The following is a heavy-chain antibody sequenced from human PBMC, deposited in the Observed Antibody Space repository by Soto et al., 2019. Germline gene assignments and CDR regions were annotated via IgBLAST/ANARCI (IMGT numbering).Heavy chain of an antibody. CDR2: LDPSGGNT. Sequence: QVQLVQSGAEVKESGASVKNSCKASGYSFTGNYVHWLRQAPGQGLEWLGILDPSGGNTIYAQSFRDRRSVTKDTSTATVYLELGKLTSDDTAVYYCARRIGEAYAEAWSTRDNWGQGTLLTVSS. CDR3: ARRIGEAYAEAWSTRDN. J-gene: IGHJ4*02. D-gene: IGHD2-2*01. CDR1: GYSFTGNY. V-gene: IGHV1-46*01.